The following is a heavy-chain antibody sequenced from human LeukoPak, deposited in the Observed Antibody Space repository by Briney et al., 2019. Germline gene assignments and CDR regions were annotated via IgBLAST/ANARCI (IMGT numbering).Heavy chain of an antibody. Sequence: WRYLRGYGAAPGGAVRGNYRGWVRQALGKGLQCVLVMYSGDSTYYVDRRLGGFTMSSANCKKTLHLEMNSMRGEDTAVYYCASADGYSSWFVHWGRGTLVTVSS. CDR1: GGAVRGNY. CDR3: ASADGYSSWFVH. J-gene: IGHJ5*02. D-gene: IGHD5-18*01. CDR2: MYSGDST. V-gene: IGHV3-53*01.